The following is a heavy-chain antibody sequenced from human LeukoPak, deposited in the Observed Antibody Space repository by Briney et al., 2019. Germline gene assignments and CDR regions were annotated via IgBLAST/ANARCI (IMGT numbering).Heavy chain of an antibody. Sequence: GGSLRLSCAASGFTFSSYSMNWVRQAPGKGLEWVSSISSSSSYIYYADSVKGRFTISRDNDKNSLYLQMNSLRAEDTAVYYCARRGTYCGGDCSSLYYFDYWGQGTLVTVSS. CDR3: ARRGTYCGGDCSSLYYFDY. V-gene: IGHV3-21*01. J-gene: IGHJ4*02. CDR2: ISSSSSYI. D-gene: IGHD2-21*02. CDR1: GFTFSSYS.